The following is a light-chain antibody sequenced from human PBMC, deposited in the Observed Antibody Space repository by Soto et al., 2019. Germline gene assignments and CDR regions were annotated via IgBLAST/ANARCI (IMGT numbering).Light chain of an antibody. CDR3: QQSYSYPCT. J-gene: IGKJ3*01. Sequence: DIQLTQSPSSLSASVGDRVTITCRASQSISSWLAWYQQKPGKAPKLLIYAASTLQSGVPLRFSGSGSGTDFTLSIGSLQPEDFATYFCQQSYSYPCTFGHGTKVDI. V-gene: IGKV1-39*01. CDR2: AAS. CDR1: QSISSW.